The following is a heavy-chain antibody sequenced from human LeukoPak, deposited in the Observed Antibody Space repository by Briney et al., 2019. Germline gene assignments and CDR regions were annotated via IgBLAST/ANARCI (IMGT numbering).Heavy chain of an antibody. CDR1: GFTFSSYA. V-gene: IGHV3-23*01. Sequence: GGSLRLSCAASGFTFSSYAMSWVRQAPGKGLEWVSAISGSGGSTYYADSVKGRFTISRDNSKNTLYLQMNSLKAEDTAVYYCATGRTIVVVPAAMPDYWGQGTLVTVSS. D-gene: IGHD2-2*01. CDR3: ATGRTIVVVPAAMPDY. CDR2: ISGSGGST. J-gene: IGHJ4*02.